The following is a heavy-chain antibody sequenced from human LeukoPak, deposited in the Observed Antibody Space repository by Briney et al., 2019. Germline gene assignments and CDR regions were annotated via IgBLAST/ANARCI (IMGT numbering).Heavy chain of an antibody. CDR1: GFTFSSYG. D-gene: IGHD2-21*02. CDR3: ARDMGHIVVVTAPRAFDI. J-gene: IGHJ3*02. CDR2: IRYDGSNK. Sequence: GGSLRLSCAASGFTFSSYGMHWVRQAPGKGLEWVAFIRYDGSNKYYADSVKGRFTISRDNSKNTLYLQMNSLRAEDTAVYYCARDMGHIVVVTAPRAFDIWGQGTMVTVSS. V-gene: IGHV3-30*02.